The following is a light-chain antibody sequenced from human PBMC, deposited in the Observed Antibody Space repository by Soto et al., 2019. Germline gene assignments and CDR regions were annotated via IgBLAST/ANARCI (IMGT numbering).Light chain of an antibody. J-gene: IGLJ3*02. Sequence: QSVLTQPPSVSAAPGQKVTISCPGSTSNIRNNYVSWYQQLPGTAPKLLIYENDKRPSGIPDRFSGSKSGASATLGITGLQTGDEADYYCGTWDTSLSSGVFGGGTKLTVL. CDR1: TSNIRNNY. V-gene: IGLV1-51*02. CDR3: GTWDTSLSSGV. CDR2: END.